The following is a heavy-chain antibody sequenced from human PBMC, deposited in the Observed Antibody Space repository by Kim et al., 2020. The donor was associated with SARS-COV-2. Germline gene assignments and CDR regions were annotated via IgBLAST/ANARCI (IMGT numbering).Heavy chain of an antibody. V-gene: IGHV3-23*01. D-gene: IGHD4-17*01. CDR3: AKWAPRDDYGDYNWSEDNYYYYGMDV. CDR1: GFTFSSYA. Sequence: GGSLRLSCAASGFTFSSYAMSWVRQAPGKGLEWVSAISGSGGSTYYADSVKGRFTISRDNSKNTLYLQMNSLRAEDTAVYYCAKWAPRDDYGDYNWSEDNYYYYGMDVWGQGTTVTVSS. CDR2: ISGSGGST. J-gene: IGHJ6*02.